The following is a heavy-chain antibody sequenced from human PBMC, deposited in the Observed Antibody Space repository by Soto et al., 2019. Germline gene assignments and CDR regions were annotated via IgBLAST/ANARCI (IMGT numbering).Heavy chain of an antibody. J-gene: IGHJ4*02. D-gene: IGHD3-10*01. CDR3: ARGARFGDTDGY. Sequence: QVQLQESGPGLVKPSQTLSLTCTVSGGSISSGGYYWGWIRQHPGKGLEWIGYIYYSGSTYSNPSRRSRVTISVDTSKIQFSLKLRSVTAADTAVYYSARGARFGDTDGYWGQGTLVTVSS. CDR2: IYYSGST. CDR1: GGSISSGGYY. V-gene: IGHV4-31*03.